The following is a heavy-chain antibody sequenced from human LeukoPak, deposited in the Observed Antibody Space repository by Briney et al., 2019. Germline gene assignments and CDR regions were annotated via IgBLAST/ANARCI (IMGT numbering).Heavy chain of an antibody. CDR3: ARADYSSSWSHYYYYMDV. V-gene: IGHV4-38-2*02. J-gene: IGHJ6*03. Sequence: SETLSLTCSVSGYSISSGYYWDWIRQPPGRGLEWIGAVYHSGNTYYSPPLKSRVTISVDTSKNQFTLKLTSVTAADTAVYYCARADYSSSWSHYYYYMDVWGKGTTVTVSS. CDR2: VYHSGNT. D-gene: IGHD6-13*01. CDR1: GYSISSGYY.